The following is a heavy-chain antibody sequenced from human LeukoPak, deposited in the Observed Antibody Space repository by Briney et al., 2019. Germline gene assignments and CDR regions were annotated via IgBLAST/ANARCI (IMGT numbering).Heavy chain of an antibody. Sequence: GGSLRLSCAASEFSVGSNYMTWVRQAPGKGLEWVSLIYSGGSTYYADSVKGRFTISRDNSKNTLYLQMNSLRAEDTAVYYCARGATTVTTLFFDYWGQGTLVTVSS. D-gene: IGHD4-17*01. J-gene: IGHJ4*02. CDR3: ARGATTVTTLFFDY. CDR1: EFSVGSNY. V-gene: IGHV3-66*01. CDR2: IYSGGST.